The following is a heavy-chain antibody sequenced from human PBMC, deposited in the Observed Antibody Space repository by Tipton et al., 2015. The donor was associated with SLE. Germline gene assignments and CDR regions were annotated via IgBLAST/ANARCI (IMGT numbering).Heavy chain of an antibody. CDR3: ARDRAAVGATEAVDS. D-gene: IGHD1-26*01. J-gene: IGHJ4*02. Sequence: QSGAEVKKPGTSVKVSCKASGFTFTSSAMQWVRQARGQRLEWIGWIVVGSGNTNYAQKFQERVTITRDMSTSTAYMELSSLRSEDTAVYYCARDRAAVGATEAVDSWGQGTLITVSS. V-gene: IGHV1-58*02. CDR1: GFTFTSSA. CDR2: IVVGSGNT.